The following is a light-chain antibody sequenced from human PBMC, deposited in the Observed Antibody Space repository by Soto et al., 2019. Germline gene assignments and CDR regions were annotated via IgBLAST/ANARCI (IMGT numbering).Light chain of an antibody. CDR2: GNN. J-gene: IGLJ3*02. Sequence: QSVLTQPPSVSGAPGQRVTISCTGSSSNIGADYKVYWYRQFPGTAPRLLIHGNNNRPSGVPDRFSGSKSGTSASLAITGLQAEDEADYYCQSYDNSLSGWVFGGGTKLTVL. V-gene: IGLV1-40*01. CDR3: QSYDNSLSGWV. CDR1: SSNIGADYK.